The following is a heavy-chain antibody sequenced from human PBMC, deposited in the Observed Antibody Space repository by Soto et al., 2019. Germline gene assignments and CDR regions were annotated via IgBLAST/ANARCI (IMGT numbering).Heavy chain of an antibody. J-gene: IGHJ4*02. Sequence: PSETLSLTCTVSGASISSGDYYWSWIRQYPGKGLEWIGYIYHNGNTYYNPSLKSRLSMSVDTSKNQFSLDLNSITAADAAVYYCARGPNCRGDCYRQFDLWGQRTLVTVSS. CDR3: ARGPNCRGDCYRQFDL. CDR2: IYHNGNT. CDR1: GASISSGDYY. D-gene: IGHD2-21*02. V-gene: IGHV4-31*03.